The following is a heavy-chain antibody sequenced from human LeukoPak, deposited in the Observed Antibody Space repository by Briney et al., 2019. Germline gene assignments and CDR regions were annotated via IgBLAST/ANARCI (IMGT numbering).Heavy chain of an antibody. CDR3: ARVGSSAAY. CDR2: IYNSESI. J-gene: IGHJ4*02. V-gene: IGHV4-39*07. Sequence: SETLSLTCTVSGGSINSVSYYWVWIRQLPGKGLEWIGSIYNSESIYSKPSLRSRVTISLDTSTNQFSLKLSSVTAADTAVYYCARVGSSAAYWGQGTLVTVSS. D-gene: IGHD1-26*01. CDR1: GGSINSVSYY.